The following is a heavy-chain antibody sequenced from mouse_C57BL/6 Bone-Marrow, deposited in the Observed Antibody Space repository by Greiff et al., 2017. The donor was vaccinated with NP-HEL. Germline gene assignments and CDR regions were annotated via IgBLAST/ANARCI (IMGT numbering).Heavy chain of an antibody. CDR3: ARGELLRSWFAY. Sequence: QVQLQQPGAELVKPGASVKLSCKASGYTFTSYWMHWVKQRPGQGLAWIGMIHPNSGSTNYNEKFKSKATLTVDKSSSTAYMQLSSLTSEDSAVYYCARGELLRSWFAYWGQGTLVTVSA. CDR2: IHPNSGST. V-gene: IGHV1-64*01. CDR1: GYTFTSYW. J-gene: IGHJ3*01. D-gene: IGHD1-1*01.